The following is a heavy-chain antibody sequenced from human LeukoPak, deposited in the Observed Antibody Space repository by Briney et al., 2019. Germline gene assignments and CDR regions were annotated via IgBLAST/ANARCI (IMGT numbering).Heavy chain of an antibody. CDR3: AREIRSGSYPYYFDY. D-gene: IGHD1-26*01. CDR2: IYTSGST. J-gene: IGHJ4*02. V-gene: IGHV4-61*02. Sequence: TLSLTCTVSGGSISSGSYYWSWIRQPAGKGLEWIGRIYTSGSTNYNPSLKSRVTISVDTSKNQFSLKLSSVTAADTAVYYCAREIRSGSYPYYFDYWGQGTLVTVSS. CDR1: GGSISSGSYY.